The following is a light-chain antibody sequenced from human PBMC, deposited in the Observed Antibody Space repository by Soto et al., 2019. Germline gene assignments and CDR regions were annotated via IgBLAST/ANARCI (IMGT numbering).Light chain of an antibody. V-gene: IGKV3-15*01. CDR1: QSVSSF. J-gene: IGKJ1*01. Sequence: EKVMTQSPATLSMSPGERATLSCRASQSVSSFLAWYQQKPGQAPRLLIYGASTRATGIPARFSGSGSGTEFTLTISSLQSEDFAVYYCQQYSNWPSWTFGQGTK. CDR2: GAS. CDR3: QQYSNWPSWT.